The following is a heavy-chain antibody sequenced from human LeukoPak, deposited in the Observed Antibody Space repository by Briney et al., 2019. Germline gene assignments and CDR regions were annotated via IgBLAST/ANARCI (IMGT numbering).Heavy chain of an antibody. J-gene: IGHJ2*01. CDR3: ARGGGGSGSYWSPFDL. D-gene: IGHD3-10*01. CDR2: IYYSGSS. CDR1: GGSISSYY. Sequence: SETLSLTCTVSGGSISSYYWSWIRQPPGKGLEWIGYIYYSGSSTYNPSLESRVTISVDTSKNQFSLNLSSVTAADTAVYYCARGGGGSGSYWSPFDLWGRGTLVTVSS. V-gene: IGHV4-59*01.